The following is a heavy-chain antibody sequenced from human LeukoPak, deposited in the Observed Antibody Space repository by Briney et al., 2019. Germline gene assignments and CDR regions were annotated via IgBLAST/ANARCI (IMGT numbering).Heavy chain of an antibody. CDR1: GFTFSSYA. CDR2: ISSNGGST. J-gene: IGHJ3*02. V-gene: IGHV3-64*01. D-gene: IGHD3-9*01. Sequence: GGSLRLSCAASGFTFSSYAMHWVRQAPGKGLEYVSAISSNGGSTYYANSVKGRFTISRDNSKNTPYLQMGSLRAEDTAVYYCARDLVAAFDIWGQGTMVTVSS. CDR3: ARDLVAAFDI.